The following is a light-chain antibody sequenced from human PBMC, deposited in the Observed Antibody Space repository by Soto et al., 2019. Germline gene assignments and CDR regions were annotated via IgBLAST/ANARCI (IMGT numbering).Light chain of an antibody. J-gene: IGKJ5*01. CDR3: QQYGYSPIT. CDR1: QSVSSSH. V-gene: IGKV3-20*01. CDR2: AAS. Sequence: IELPRSPSALSLSRSAKATLSCRASQSVSSSHLAWYQHKPGQAPRLLIYAASSRATGSPDRFSGGGSGTDFTLTISRLEPEDFAVYYCQQYGYSPITFGQGTRLEIK.